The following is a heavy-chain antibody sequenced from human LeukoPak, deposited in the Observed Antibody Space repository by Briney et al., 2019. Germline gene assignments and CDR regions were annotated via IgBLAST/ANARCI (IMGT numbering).Heavy chain of an antibody. D-gene: IGHD1-26*01. Sequence: SGGSLRLSCAASGFTFSSYAMHWVRQAPGKGLEWVAVISYDGSNKYYADSVKGRFTISRDNSKNTLYLQMNSLRAENTAVYYCAKDRQRFIVGASGGLAGFDYWGLGTLVTVSS. J-gene: IGHJ4*02. CDR2: ISYDGSNK. CDR1: GFTFSSYA. V-gene: IGHV3-30*04. CDR3: AKDRQRFIVGASGGLAGFDY.